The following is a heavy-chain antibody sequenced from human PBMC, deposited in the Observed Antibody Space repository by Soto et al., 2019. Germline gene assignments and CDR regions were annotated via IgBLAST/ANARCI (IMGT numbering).Heavy chain of an antibody. CDR3: ARDAVLEWLLSVRYGAFDI. CDR2: ISSSSSYI. CDR1: GFTFSSYG. D-gene: IGHD3-3*01. V-gene: IGHV3-21*01. Sequence: PVGSLRLSCAASGFTFSSYGMNWVRQAPGKGLEWVSSISSSSSYIYYADSVKGRFTISRDNAKNSLYLQMNSLRAEDTAVYYCARDAVLEWLLSVRYGAFDIWGQGTMVTVSS. J-gene: IGHJ3*02.